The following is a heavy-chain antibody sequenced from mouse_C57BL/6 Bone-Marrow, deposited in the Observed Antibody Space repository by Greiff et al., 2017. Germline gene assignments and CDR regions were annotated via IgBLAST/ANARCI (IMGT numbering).Heavy chain of an antibody. V-gene: IGHV1-82*01. Sequence: QVQLQQSGPELVKPGASVKISCKASGYAFSSSWMNWVKQRPGKGLEWIGRIYPGDGDTNYNGKFKGKATLTADKSSSTAYMQLSSLTSEDSAVYFCARSGGPPYYAMDYWGQGTSVTVSS. CDR3: ARSGGPPYYAMDY. CDR1: GYAFSSSW. D-gene: IGHD3-1*01. J-gene: IGHJ4*01. CDR2: IYPGDGDT.